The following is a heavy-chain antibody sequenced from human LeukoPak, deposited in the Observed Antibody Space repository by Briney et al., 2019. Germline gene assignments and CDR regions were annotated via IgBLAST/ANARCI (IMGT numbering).Heavy chain of an antibody. CDR2: ISGSGGST. D-gene: IGHD1-26*01. J-gene: IGHJ3*02. CDR1: GFTFSSYA. V-gene: IGHV3-23*01. Sequence: GGSLRLSCAASGFTFSSYAMSWVRQAPGKGLEWVSAISGSGGSTYYADSVKGRFTISRDNSKNTLYLQMNSLRAEDTAVYYCARDPGGAKGIDIWGQGTMVAVSS. CDR3: ARDPGGAKGIDI.